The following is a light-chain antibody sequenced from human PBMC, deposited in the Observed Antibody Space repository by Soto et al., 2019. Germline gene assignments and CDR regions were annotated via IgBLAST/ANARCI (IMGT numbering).Light chain of an antibody. CDR2: GAS. V-gene: IGKV3-15*01. CDR3: QQYNNWPQT. CDR1: QSISSN. Sequence: RVLTQSPATLSASRLAVKRLXCRASQSISSNLAWYQQKPGKAPRLLVYGASTRATGIPARFSGSGSGTEFTLTISSLQSEDFAVYYCQQYNNWPQTFGQGTKVDIK. J-gene: IGKJ1*01.